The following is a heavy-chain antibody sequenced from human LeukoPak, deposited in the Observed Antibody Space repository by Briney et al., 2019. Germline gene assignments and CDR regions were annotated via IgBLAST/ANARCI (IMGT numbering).Heavy chain of an antibody. CDR1: GYTFTLYT. D-gene: IGHD5-18*01. Sequence: ASVKVSCEASGYTFTLYTMHWVRQAPGQRLEWMGWINAGNGNTKYSQKFQGRVTITRDTSTSTAYMELSSLRSGDTAVYYCARALEYTYGPDAFDIWGQGTMVTVSS. CDR3: ARALEYTYGPDAFDI. V-gene: IGHV1-3*01. J-gene: IGHJ3*02. CDR2: INAGNGNT.